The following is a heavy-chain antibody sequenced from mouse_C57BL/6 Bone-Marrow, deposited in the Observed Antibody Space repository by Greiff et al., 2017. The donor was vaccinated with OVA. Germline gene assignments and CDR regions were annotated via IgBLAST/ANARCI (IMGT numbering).Heavy chain of an antibody. D-gene: IGHD2-3*01. CDR2: IDPSDSYT. V-gene: IGHV1-69*01. J-gene: IGHJ3*01. CDR1: GYTFTSYW. Sequence: QVQLQQPGAELVMPGASVKLSCKASGYTFTSYWMHWVKQRPGQGLAWIGEIDPSDSYTNYNQKFKGKSTLTVDKSSSTAYMQLSSLTSEDSAVYYCAREDDGYPWFAYWGQGTLVTVSA. CDR3: AREDDGYPWFAY.